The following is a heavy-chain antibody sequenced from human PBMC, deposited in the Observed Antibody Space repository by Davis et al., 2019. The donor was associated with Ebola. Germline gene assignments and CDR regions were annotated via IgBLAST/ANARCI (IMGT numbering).Heavy chain of an antibody. CDR2: IKQDGSKT. D-gene: IGHD1-26*01. V-gene: IGHV3-7*03. CDR3: ARNGGSYSVDS. J-gene: IGHJ4*02. Sequence: PGGSLRPSCAALGFTFSNYWLSWVRQAPGRGLEWLANIKQDGSKTYYVDSVKGRFTISRDNAENSLYLLMNSLRAEDTAVYYCARNGGSYSVDSWGKGTLVTVSS. CDR1: GFTFSNYW.